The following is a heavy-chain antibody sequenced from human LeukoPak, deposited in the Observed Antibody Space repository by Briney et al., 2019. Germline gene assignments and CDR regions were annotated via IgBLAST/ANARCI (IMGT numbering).Heavy chain of an antibody. Sequence: GGSLRLSCAASGFTFSSYWMSWVRQAPGKGLEWVANIKQDGSEKYYVDSVKGRFTISRDNAKNSLYLQMNSLRAEDTAVYYCTSDYYGSGSYRIGFDYWGQGALVTVSS. J-gene: IGHJ4*02. CDR1: GFTFSSYW. D-gene: IGHD3-10*01. CDR2: IKQDGSEK. V-gene: IGHV3-7*03. CDR3: TSDYYGSGSYRIGFDY.